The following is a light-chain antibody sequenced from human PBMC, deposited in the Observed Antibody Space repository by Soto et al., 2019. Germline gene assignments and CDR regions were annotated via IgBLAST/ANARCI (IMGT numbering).Light chain of an antibody. V-gene: IGKV1-9*01. Sequence: DIQLTQSPSFLSSSVGDRVTITCRASQGISSYLAWYEQKPGKAPKLLIYAASTLQSGVPSRFSGSGSGTEFTLTISSLQPEDFATYYCQQLNSYPLFDPGTKVDTK. CDR1: QGISSY. CDR2: AAS. J-gene: IGKJ3*01. CDR3: QQLNSYPL.